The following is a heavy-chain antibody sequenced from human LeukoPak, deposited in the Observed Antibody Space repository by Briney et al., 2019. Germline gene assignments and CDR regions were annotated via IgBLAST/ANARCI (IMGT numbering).Heavy chain of an antibody. V-gene: IGHV3-21*01. CDR3: TTDGITMVRGVIIKRFDP. CDR2: ISSGSSYI. Sequence: PGGSLRLSCAASGLTFDDYGMSWVRQAPGKGLEWVSSISSGSSYIYYADSVKGRFTISRDNAKNSLYLQMNSLRAEDTAVYYCTTDGITMVRGVIIKRFDPWGQGTLVTVSS. D-gene: IGHD3-10*01. J-gene: IGHJ5*02. CDR1: GLTFDDYG.